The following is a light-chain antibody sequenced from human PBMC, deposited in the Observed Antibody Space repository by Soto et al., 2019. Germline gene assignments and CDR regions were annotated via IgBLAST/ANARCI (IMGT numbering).Light chain of an antibody. CDR1: SGHNNYA. CDR3: QTWGTAIRV. V-gene: IGLV4-69*01. CDR2: LNSDGSH. J-gene: IGLJ3*02. Sequence: QSVLTQSPSASASLGASVKLTGTLSSGHNNYAIAWHQQQPEKGPRILMNLNSDGSHTKGDGIPDRFSGSSSGAERYLTISSLQPEDEADYYCQTWGTAIRVFGGGTKVTVL.